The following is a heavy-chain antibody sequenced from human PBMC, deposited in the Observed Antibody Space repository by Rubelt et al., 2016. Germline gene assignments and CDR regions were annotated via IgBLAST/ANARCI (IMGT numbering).Heavy chain of an antibody. J-gene: IGHJ3*02. CDR1: GYTFTSYA. V-gene: IGHV1-3*01. CDR2: INAGNGKT. D-gene: IGHD3-22*01. Sequence: QVQLVQSGAEVKKPGASVKVSCKASGYTFTSYAMHWVRQAPGQRLEWMGWINAGNGKTKYSQKFQGRVTITRDTSASTAYMELSSLISEDTAVYYCARDLVGVVITTHDAFDIWGQGTMVTVSS. CDR3: ARDLVGVVITTHDAFDI.